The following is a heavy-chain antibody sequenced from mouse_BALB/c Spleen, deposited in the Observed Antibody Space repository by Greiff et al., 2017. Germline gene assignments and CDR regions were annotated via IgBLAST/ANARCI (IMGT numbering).Heavy chain of an antibody. D-gene: IGHD2-3*01. CDR1: GYTFTNYW. CDR2: IYPGGGYT. J-gene: IGHJ4*01. CDR3: ARWGDGYLAYAMDY. Sequence: QVQLKESGAELVRPGTSVKISCKASGYTFTNYWLGWVKQRPGHGLEWIGDIYPGGGYTNYNEKFKGKATLTADTSSSTAYMQLSSLTSEDSAVYFCARWGDGYLAYAMDYWGQGTSVTVSS. V-gene: IGHV1-63*02.